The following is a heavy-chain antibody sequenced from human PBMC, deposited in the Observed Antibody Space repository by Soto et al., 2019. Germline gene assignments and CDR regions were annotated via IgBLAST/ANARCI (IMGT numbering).Heavy chain of an antibody. V-gene: IGHV3-20*04. CDR3: AKRPYYDFWSGYYLDF. Sequence: PGGSLRLSCAASGFTFDDYGMSWVRQAPGKGLEWVSGISGSGGSTGYADSVKGRFTISRDNSKNTLYLQMNSLRAEDTALYYCAKRPYYDFWSGYYLDFWGQGTLVTVSS. J-gene: IGHJ4*02. CDR1: GFTFDDYG. CDR2: ISGSGGST. D-gene: IGHD3-3*01.